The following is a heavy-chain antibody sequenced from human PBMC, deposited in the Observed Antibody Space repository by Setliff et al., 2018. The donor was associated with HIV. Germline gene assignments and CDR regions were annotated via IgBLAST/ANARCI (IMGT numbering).Heavy chain of an antibody. D-gene: IGHD3-3*01. CDR3: ARDRRITIFGVVSVVPSKRTKTRSAFDY. V-gene: IGHV1-18*01. Sequence: ASVKVSCKASGYTFTSYGISWVREAPGQGLEWMGWISAYNGNTNYAQKLQGRVTMTTDTSTSTAYMELRSLRSDDTAVYYCARDRRITIFGVVSVVPSKRTKTRSAFDYWGQGTLVTVSS. J-gene: IGHJ4*02. CDR2: ISAYNGNT. CDR1: GYTFTSYG.